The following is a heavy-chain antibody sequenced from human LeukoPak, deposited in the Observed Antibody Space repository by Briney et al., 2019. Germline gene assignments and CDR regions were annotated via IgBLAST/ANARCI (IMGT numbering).Heavy chain of an antibody. D-gene: IGHD5-12*01. J-gene: IGHJ5*02. CDR3: ARDAGNSGYGCDL. CDR1: GFTFSSSW. Sequence: GGSLRLSCAASGFTFSSSWMHWVRQAPEKGLVWVSRINSDGSSTSYADSVKGRFTISRDHARNSLYLQMNNLRGEDTTIYYCARDAGNSGYGCDLWGQGTLVTVSS. CDR2: INSDGSST. V-gene: IGHV3-74*01.